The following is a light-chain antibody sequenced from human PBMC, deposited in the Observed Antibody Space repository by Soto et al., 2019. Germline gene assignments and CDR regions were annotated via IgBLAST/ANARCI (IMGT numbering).Light chain of an antibody. CDR1: XXXXCGYNY. J-gene: IGLJ1*01. CDR2: EVS. CDR3: SSYAGSNNSLFV. V-gene: IGLV2-8*01. Sequence: PXXXGSPGQSVXIXXTXXXXXXCGYNYVSWYQQHPGKAPKLMIYEVSKRPSGVPDRFSGSKSGNTASLTVSGLQAEDEADYYCSSYAGSNNSLFVFGTGTKVTVL.